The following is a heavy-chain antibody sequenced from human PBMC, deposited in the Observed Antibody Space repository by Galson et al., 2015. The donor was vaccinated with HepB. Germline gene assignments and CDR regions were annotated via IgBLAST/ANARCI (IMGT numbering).Heavy chain of an antibody. V-gene: IGHV3-30*18. CDR2: ISYDGSNK. J-gene: IGHJ4*02. D-gene: IGHD3-22*01. CDR3: AKVKGSSGYFFDY. CDR1: GFTFSSYG. Sequence: SLRLSCAASGFTFSSYGMHWVRQAPGKGLEWVAVISYDGSNKYYADSVKGRFTISRDNSKNTLYLQMNSLRAEDTAVYYCAKVKGSSGYFFDYWGQGTLVTVSS.